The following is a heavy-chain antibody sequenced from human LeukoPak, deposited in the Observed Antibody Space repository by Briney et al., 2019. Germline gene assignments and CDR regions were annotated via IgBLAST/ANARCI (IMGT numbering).Heavy chain of an antibody. CDR1: GYTFTSYY. J-gene: IGHJ6*03. CDR3: ARDRSSGWQETYYYYYYMDV. CDR2: INPSGGST. V-gene: IGHV1-46*01. Sequence: GASVKVSCKASGYTFTSYYMHWVRQAPGQGLEWMGIINPSGGSTSYAQKLQGRVTMTRDMSTSTVYMEQSSLRSEDPAVYYYARDRSSGWQETYYYYYYMDVWGKGTTVTISS. D-gene: IGHD6-19*01.